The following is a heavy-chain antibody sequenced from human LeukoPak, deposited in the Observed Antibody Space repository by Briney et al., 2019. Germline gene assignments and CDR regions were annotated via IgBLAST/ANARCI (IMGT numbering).Heavy chain of an antibody. J-gene: IGHJ6*02. CDR1: GGSIGNYY. V-gene: IGHV4-4*07. CDR3: ARAIFGDSHHGIDV. Sequence: MASETLSLTCTVSGGSIGNYYWTWIRQPAGKGLEWIGRIFVSGSTNYNPSLKGRVTMSVDTSKKQFSLRLTSMSAADTAVYFCARAIFGDSHHGIDVWGQGTTVTVSS. CDR2: IFVSGST. D-gene: IGHD4-17*01.